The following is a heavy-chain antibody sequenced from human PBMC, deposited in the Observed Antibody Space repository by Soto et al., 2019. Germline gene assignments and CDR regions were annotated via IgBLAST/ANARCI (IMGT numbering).Heavy chain of an antibody. V-gene: IGHV4-4*02. D-gene: IGHD3-9*01. J-gene: IGHJ4*02. CDR1: SGSIRTSNW. CDR2: IYHSGST. CDR3: ARKMYYDILTGYSYYFDY. Sequence: QVQLQESGPGLVKPSGTLSLTWAVSSGSIRTSNWWSWVRQPPGKGLEWIGEIYHSGSTNYNPSLKSRVTISIDKSKNQFFLKLSSMTAADTAVYYCARKMYYDILTGYSYYFDYWGQGTLVTVSS.